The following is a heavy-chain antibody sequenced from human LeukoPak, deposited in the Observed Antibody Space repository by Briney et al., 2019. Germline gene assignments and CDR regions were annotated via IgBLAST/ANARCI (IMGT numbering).Heavy chain of an antibody. J-gene: IGHJ3*02. CDR1: GFTFSSNY. V-gene: IGHV3-53*01. Sequence: PGGSLRLSCAASGFTFSSNYMTWVRQAPGKGLEWVSVIYSGGSIYYADSVKGRFTISRDNSRNTLYLQMNSLRAEDTAVYYCARALNGFDIWGPGTLVTVSS. CDR2: IYSGGSI. CDR3: ARALNGFDI.